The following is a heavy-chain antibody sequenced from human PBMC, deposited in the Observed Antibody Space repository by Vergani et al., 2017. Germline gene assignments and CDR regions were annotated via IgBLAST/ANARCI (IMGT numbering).Heavy chain of an antibody. CDR2: IYYSGST. Sequence: QVQLQESGPGLVKPSETLYPTLTVPGGPISSYYWSWIRQPPGKGLEWSQYIYYSGSTNSKPSLKSRVTISVDTSKNQFSLKLSSVTAADTAVYYCARLGYCSSTSSPGDAFDIWDRATMVIVSS. CDR3: ARLGYCSSTSSPGDAFDI. V-gene: IGHV4-59*01. CDR1: GGPISSYY. D-gene: IGHD2-2*01. J-gene: IGHJ3*02.